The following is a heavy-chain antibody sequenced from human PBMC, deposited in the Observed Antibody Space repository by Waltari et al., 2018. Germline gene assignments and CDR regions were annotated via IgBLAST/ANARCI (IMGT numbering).Heavy chain of an antibody. CDR1: GGTFSSYA. Sequence: QVQLVQSGAEVKKPGSSVKVSCKASGGTFSSYAISWVRQAPGQGLEWMGGIIPIFGTANYEQKFQGRVTITADESTSTAYMELSSLRSEDTAVYYCASTDAARRRYYFDYWGQGTLVTVSS. CDR2: IIPIFGTA. CDR3: ASTDAARRRYYFDY. D-gene: IGHD6-6*01. V-gene: IGHV1-69*12. J-gene: IGHJ4*02.